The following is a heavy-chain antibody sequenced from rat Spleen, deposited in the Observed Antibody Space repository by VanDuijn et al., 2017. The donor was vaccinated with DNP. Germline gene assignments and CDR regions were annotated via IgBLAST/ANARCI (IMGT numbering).Heavy chain of an antibody. D-gene: IGHD1-11*01. Sequence: EVKLVESGGGLVQPGRSLKLSCAASEFNFNDYWMGWVRQAPGKGLEWIGQINKDSRTINYIPSLKEKITISRYNDKNTLYLQMSKVGSEDTAIYYCAKVPNYGGWSDYFDYWGQGVMVTVSS. CDR1: EFNFNDYW. CDR3: AKVPNYGGWSDYFDY. CDR2: INKDSRTI. V-gene: IGHV4-2*01. J-gene: IGHJ2*01.